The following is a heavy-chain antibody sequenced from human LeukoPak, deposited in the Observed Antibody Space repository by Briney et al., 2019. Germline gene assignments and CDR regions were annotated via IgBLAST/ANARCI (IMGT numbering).Heavy chain of an antibody. D-gene: IGHD3-10*01. J-gene: IGHJ4*02. CDR1: GYTFTSYG. Sequence: EASVTVSCTASGYTFTSYGISWVRQAPGQGLEWMGRISAYNGNTNYAQKLQGRVTMTTDTSTSTAYMELRSLRSDDTAVYYCNTEGTPIDYWGQGTLVTVSS. CDR2: ISAYNGNT. CDR3: NTEGTPIDY. V-gene: IGHV1-18*01.